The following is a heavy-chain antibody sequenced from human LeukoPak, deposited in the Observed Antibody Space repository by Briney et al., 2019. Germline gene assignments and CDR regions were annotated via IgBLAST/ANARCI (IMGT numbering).Heavy chain of an antibody. V-gene: IGHV1-8*01. CDR3: ARAYSMVRGVDYYYYYGMDV. Sequence: ASVKVSCKASGYTFTCYDINWVRQATGQGLEWMGWMNPNSGNTGYAQKFQGRVTMTRNTSISTAYMELSSLRSEDTAVYYCARAYSMVRGVDYYYYYGMDVWGQGTTVTVSS. J-gene: IGHJ6*02. CDR2: MNPNSGNT. CDR1: GYTFTCYD. D-gene: IGHD3-10*01.